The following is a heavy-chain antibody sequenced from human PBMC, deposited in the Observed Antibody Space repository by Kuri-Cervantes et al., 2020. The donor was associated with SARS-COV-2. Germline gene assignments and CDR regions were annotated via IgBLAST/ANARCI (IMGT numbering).Heavy chain of an antibody. CDR2: ISSSSSYT. CDR3: AREGLRFLEWLLSPGDYYYYYGMDV. D-gene: IGHD3-3*01. J-gene: IGHJ6*02. V-gene: IGHV3-11*06. CDR1: GGSISSSSYY. Sequence: LSLTCTVSGGSISSSSYYWGWIRQPPGKGLEWVSYISSSSSYTNYADSVKGRFTISRDNAKNSLYLQMNSLRAEDTAVYYCAREGLRFLEWLLSPGDYYYYYGMDVWGQGTTVTVSS.